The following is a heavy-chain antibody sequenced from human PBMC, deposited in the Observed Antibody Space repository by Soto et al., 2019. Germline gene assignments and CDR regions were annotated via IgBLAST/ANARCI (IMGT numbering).Heavy chain of an antibody. CDR1: GFTFSSYG. V-gene: IGHV3-30*03. J-gene: IGHJ4*02. CDR2: ISYDGSNK. CDR3: AREIYDSSGYYAPFDY. D-gene: IGHD3-22*01. Sequence: GGSLRLSCAASGFTFSSYGMHWVRQAPGKGLEWVAVISYDGSNKYYADSVKGRFTISRDNSKNTLYLQMNSLRAEDTAVYYCAREIYDSSGYYAPFDYWGQGTLVTVSS.